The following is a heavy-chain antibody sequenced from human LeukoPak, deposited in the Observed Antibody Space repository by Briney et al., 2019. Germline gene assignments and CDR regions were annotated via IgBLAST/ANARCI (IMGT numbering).Heavy chain of an antibody. CDR2: INPSGGRT. CDR3: ARGRWGIRYFDY. J-gene: IGHJ4*02. Sequence: GASVKVSCKASGYTFTSYYMHWVRQAPGQGLEWMGIINPSGGRTRYAQKFQGRVTMTRDMSTSTVYMELSSLRSEDTAVYYCARGRWGIRYFDYWGQGTLVTVSS. V-gene: IGHV1-46*01. CDR1: GYTFTSYY. D-gene: IGHD3-16*01.